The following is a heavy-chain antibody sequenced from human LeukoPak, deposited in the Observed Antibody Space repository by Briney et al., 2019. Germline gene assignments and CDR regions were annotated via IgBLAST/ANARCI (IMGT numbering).Heavy chain of an antibody. CDR1: GGNFSGYA. CDR3: ARGVCSSTSCYFDNWFDP. V-gene: IGHV1-8*03. J-gene: IGHJ5*02. Sequence: ASVKVSCKASGGNFSGYAISWVRQATGQGLEWMGWMNPNSGNTGYAQKFQGRVTITRNTSISTAYMELSSLRSEDTAVYYCARGVCSSTSCYFDNWFDPWGQGTLVTVSS. CDR2: MNPNSGNT. D-gene: IGHD2-2*01.